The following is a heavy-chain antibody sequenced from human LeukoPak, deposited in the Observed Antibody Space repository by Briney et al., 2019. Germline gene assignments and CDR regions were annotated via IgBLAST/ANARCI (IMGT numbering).Heavy chain of an antibody. J-gene: IGHJ6*02. CDR3: ARGDGYDGPGMDV. V-gene: IGHV1-3*01. Sequence: GASVKVSFKASGYTFTSYAMHWVRQAPGQRLEWMGWINAGNGNTKYSQKFQGRVTITRDTSASTDYMELSSLRSEDTAVYYCARGDGYDGPGMDVWGQGTTATVSS. D-gene: IGHD5-12*01. CDR2: INAGNGNT. CDR1: GYTFTSYA.